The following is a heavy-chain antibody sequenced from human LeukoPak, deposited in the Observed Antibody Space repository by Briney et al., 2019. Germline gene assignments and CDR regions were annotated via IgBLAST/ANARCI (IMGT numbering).Heavy chain of an antibody. CDR1: GFTFSKYW. V-gene: IGHV3-74*01. Sequence: GGSLRLSCAASGFTFSKYWMLWVRQAPGKGLERVSRINTDGTVTTYADSVKGRFTVSRDNADNTMFLRMNSVRDEETAVYYCATKQWLAPPPDSWGQGTPVTVSS. CDR3: ATKQWLAPPPDS. J-gene: IGHJ4*02. CDR2: INTDGTVT. D-gene: IGHD6-19*01.